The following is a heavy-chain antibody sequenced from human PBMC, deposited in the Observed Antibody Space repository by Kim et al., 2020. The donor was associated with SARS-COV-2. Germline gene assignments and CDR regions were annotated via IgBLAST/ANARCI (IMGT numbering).Heavy chain of an antibody. V-gene: IGHV3-43*02. D-gene: IGHD5-18*01. J-gene: IGHJ4*02. CDR2: ISGDGGST. CDR1: GFTFDDYA. CDR3: AKDSVDTAMVRYLFDY. Sequence: GGSLRLSCAASGFTFDDYAMHWVRQAPGKGLEWVYLISGDGGSTYYADSVKGRFTISRDNSKNSLYLQMNSLRTEDTALYYCAKDSVDTAMVRYLFDYWGQGTLVTVSS.